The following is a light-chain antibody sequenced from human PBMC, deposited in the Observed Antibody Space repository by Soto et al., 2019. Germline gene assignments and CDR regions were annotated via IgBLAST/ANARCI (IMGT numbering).Light chain of an antibody. Sequence: QSVLTQPPSASGTPGQRVNISGSGSSSNIGSKTVNWYQQLPGTAPKLLIYTNDRRPSGVPDRFSASKSGTSASLAISGLQSEDEADYFCAAWDDSLNVLFGGGTKLTVL. V-gene: IGLV1-44*01. CDR2: TND. CDR3: AAWDDSLNVL. J-gene: IGLJ2*01. CDR1: SSNIGSKT.